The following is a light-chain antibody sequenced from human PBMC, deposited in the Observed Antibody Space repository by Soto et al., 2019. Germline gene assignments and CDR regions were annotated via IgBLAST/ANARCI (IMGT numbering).Light chain of an antibody. CDR2: SNY. J-gene: IGLJ1*01. CDR1: SSSVASNA. Sequence: QSVLTQPPSASGTPGQTVIISCSGSSSSVASNAVNWYHQLPGTAPKLLIYSNYERPSGVPDRFSGSKSGTSASLTISGLQSEDAADYYCAAWDDSLNGYVLGSGTKV. V-gene: IGLV1-44*01. CDR3: AAWDDSLNGYV.